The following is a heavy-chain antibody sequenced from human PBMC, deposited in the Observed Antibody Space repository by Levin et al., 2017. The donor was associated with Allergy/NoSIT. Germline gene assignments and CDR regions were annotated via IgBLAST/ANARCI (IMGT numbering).Heavy chain of an antibody. J-gene: IGHJ4*02. Sequence: SETLSLTCAISGASVSSNSAAWNWIRQSPSRGLEWLGRTYYRSKWYNDYAVSVKSRITVNPDTSKNQFSLQLNSVTPEDTAVYFCARAPPATGKPYFDYWGQGTLVTVSS. CDR1: GASVSSNSAA. V-gene: IGHV6-1*01. CDR2: TYYRSKWYN. D-gene: IGHD1-1*01. CDR3: ARAPPATGKPYFDY.